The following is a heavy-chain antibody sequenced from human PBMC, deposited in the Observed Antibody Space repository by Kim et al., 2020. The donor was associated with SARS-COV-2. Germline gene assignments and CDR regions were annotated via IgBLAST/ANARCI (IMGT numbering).Heavy chain of an antibody. V-gene: IGHV3-23*01. CDR2: ITNSGGST. Sequence: GGSLRLSRAASGFPFSSYAMSWVRQAPGKGLEWVSTITNSGGSTYYADSVKGRFTISRDNSKNTLYLQMNSLRAEDTAVYYCANKYYPFDYWGQGTLVTVSS. J-gene: IGHJ4*02. CDR1: GFPFSSYA. D-gene: IGHD3-10*01. CDR3: ANKYYPFDY.